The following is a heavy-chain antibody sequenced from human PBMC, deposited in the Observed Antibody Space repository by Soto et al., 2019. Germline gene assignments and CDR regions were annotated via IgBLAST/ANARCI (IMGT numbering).Heavy chain of an antibody. J-gene: IGHJ5*02. CDR1: GFTFTYYP. D-gene: IGHD3-10*01. CDR2: MSDTNGGI. CDR3: TRDGDYSPSGIAP. Sequence: GXSVKVACXCSGFTFTYYPMHLVRQAPGQGLEWMGWMSDTNGGINHARKFQGRVTMTRDTSINKASMEVSAPTSDHTAPYYCTRDGDYSPSGIAPWGQGTLVTVSS. V-gene: IGHV1-2*02.